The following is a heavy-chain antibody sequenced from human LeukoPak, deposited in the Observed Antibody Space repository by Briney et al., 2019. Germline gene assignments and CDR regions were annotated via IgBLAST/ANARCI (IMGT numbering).Heavy chain of an antibody. CDR1: GSTVSSNY. CDR3: ARGGKGLWFGGRNWFDP. Sequence: GGSLRLSCAASGSTVSSNYMTWVRQAPGKGLEWVSVIYSGGNTYYTDSVKGRFTISRDNSKSTLYLQMNSLRAEDTAVYYCARGGKGLWFGGRNWFDPWGQGTLVTVSS. V-gene: IGHV3-53*01. CDR2: IYSGGNT. D-gene: IGHD3-10*01. J-gene: IGHJ5*02.